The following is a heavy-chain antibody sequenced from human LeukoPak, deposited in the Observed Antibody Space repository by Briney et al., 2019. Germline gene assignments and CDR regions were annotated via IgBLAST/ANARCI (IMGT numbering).Heavy chain of an antibody. D-gene: IGHD2-21*02. CDR1: GFTVSSNY. CDR2: IYSGGST. V-gene: IGHV3-53*01. Sequence: GGSLRLSCAASGFTVSSNYMSWVRQAPGKGLEWVSVIYSGGSTYYADSVKGRFTISRDNSKNTLYLQMNSLRAEDTAVYYCARDLEYCGGDCYATKLDYWGQGTLVTVSS. CDR3: ARDLEYCGGDCYATKLDY. J-gene: IGHJ4*02.